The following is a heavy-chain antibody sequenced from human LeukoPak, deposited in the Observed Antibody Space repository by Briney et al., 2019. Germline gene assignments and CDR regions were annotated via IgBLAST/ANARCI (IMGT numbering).Heavy chain of an antibody. CDR1: RGSISSYY. D-gene: IGHD2-2*01. CDR3: ASARDPYCSSTSCYRYYYYYMDV. CDR2: IYYSGST. J-gene: IGHJ6*03. Sequence: PSETLSLTCTVSRGSISSYYWSWIRQPPGKGLEWIGYIYYSGSTNYNPSLKSRVTISVDTSKNQFSLKLSSVTAADTAVYYCASARDPYCSSTSCYRYYYYYMDVWGKGTTVTVSS. V-gene: IGHV4-59*01.